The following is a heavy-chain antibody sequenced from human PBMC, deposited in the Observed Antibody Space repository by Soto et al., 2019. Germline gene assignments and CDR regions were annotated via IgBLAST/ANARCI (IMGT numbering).Heavy chain of an antibody. J-gene: IGHJ3*02. Sequence: SSTLYLNSTLNCGPIRSSSYYHGCIRQPPGKGLEWIGSIYYSGSTYYNPSLKSRVTISVDTSKNQFSLKLSSVTAADTAVYYCARGVDSSGYDAFDIWGQGTMVT. CDR1: CGPIRSSSYY. D-gene: IGHD3-22*01. V-gene: IGHV4-39*01. CDR3: ARGVDSSGYDAFDI. CDR2: IYYSGST.